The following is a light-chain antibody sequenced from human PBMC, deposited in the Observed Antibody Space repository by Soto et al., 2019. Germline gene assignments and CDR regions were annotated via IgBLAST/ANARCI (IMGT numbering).Light chain of an antibody. CDR1: QNIGYF. V-gene: IGKV1-39*01. CDR3: QQSYAAPLT. J-gene: IGKJ4*01. CDR2: AAS. Sequence: DIQITQSPSSLSASVGDRVTITCRASQNIGYFLNWYQQKPGKAPNLLIYAASSFQTGVSSRFSGRGSGTEFTLTIRNLQPEDFATYWCQQSYAAPLTFGGGTKVDIK.